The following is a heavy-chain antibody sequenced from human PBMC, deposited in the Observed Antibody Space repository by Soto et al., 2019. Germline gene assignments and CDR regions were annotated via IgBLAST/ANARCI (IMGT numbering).Heavy chain of an antibody. CDR3: ERGGSSWATTYYFDY. J-gene: IGHJ4*02. D-gene: IGHD6-6*01. CDR2: IYHSGST. Sequence: TLSLSCAVSGGSISSSNWWSWVRQPPGKGLEWIGEIYHSGSTNYNPSLKSRVTISVGTSKNQFSLKLNSVTAADTAVYYCERGGSSWATTYYFDYWGQGTLVNVSS. V-gene: IGHV4-4*02. CDR1: GGSISSSNW.